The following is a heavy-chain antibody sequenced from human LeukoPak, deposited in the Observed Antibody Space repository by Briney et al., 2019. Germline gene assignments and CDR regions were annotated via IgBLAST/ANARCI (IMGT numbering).Heavy chain of an antibody. CDR2: IVVGSGNT. V-gene: IGHV1-58*02. Sequence: GASVKVSCMASGFTFTSSAMQWVRQARGQRLEWIGWIVVGSGNTNYAQKFQERVTITRDMSTSTAYMELSSLRSEDTAVYYCAADYYDSSGYPAGMDVWGQGTTVTVSS. D-gene: IGHD3-22*01. CDR1: GFTFTSSA. CDR3: AADYYDSSGYPAGMDV. J-gene: IGHJ6*02.